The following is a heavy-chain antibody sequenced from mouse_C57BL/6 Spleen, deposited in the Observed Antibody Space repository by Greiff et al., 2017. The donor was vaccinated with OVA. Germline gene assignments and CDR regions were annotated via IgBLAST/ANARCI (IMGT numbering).Heavy chain of an antibody. V-gene: IGHV14-2*01. J-gene: IGHJ4*01. D-gene: IGHD1-1*01. CDR1: GFNIKDYY. CDR2: IDPEDGET. Sequence: EVMLVESGAELVKPGASVKLSCTASGFNIKDYYMHWVKQRTEQGLEWIGRIDPEDGETKYAPKFQGKATITADTSSNTAYLQLSSLTSEDTAVYYCVYGSSRYYYAMDYWGQGTSVTVSS. CDR3: VYGSSRYYYAMDY.